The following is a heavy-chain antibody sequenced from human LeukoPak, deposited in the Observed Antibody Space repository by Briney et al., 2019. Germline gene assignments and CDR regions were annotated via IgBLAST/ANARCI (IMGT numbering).Heavy chain of an antibody. J-gene: IGHJ4*02. V-gene: IGHV3-48*01. CDR2: ISSSSSTI. CDR3: ARGSVIAIPGY. D-gene: IGHD2-21*01. CDR1: GFTFSSYS. Sequence: GGSLRLSCAATGFTFSSYSMNWVRQAPGKGLEWVSYISSSSSTIYYADSVKGRFTISRDNAKNSLYLQMNSLRAEDTAVYYCARGSVIAIPGYWGQGTLVTVSS.